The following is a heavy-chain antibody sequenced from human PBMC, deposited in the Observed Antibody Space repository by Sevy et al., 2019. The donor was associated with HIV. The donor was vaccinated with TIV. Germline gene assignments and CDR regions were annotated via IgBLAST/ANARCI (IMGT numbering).Heavy chain of an antibody. J-gene: IGHJ6*02. Sequence: GGSLRLSCAASGFTFSDYYMSWIRQAPGKGLEWVSYISSSGSTIYYADSVKGRFTISRDNAKNSLYLQMNSLRAEDTAVYYCARHFVVVPAAITLPIYYYYGMDVWGQGTTVTVSS. CDR3: ARHFVVVPAAITLPIYYYYGMDV. CDR2: ISSSGSTI. CDR1: GFTFSDYY. D-gene: IGHD2-2*01. V-gene: IGHV3-11*01.